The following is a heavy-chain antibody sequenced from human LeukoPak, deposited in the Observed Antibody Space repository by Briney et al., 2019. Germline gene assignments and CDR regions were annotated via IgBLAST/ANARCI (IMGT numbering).Heavy chain of an antibody. CDR3: ARDSRRNIYFDY. CDR1: GGSISSYY. Sequence: SETLSLTCTVSGGSISSYYWSWIRQPAGKGLEWIGRIYTSGSTNYNPSLKSRVTMPVDTSKNQFSLKLSSVTAADTAVYYCARDSRRNIYFDYWGQGTLVTVSS. V-gene: IGHV4-4*07. CDR2: IYTSGST. D-gene: IGHD2/OR15-2a*01. J-gene: IGHJ4*02.